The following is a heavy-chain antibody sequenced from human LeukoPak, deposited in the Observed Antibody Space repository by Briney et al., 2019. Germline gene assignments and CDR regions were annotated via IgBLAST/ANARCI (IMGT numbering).Heavy chain of an antibody. V-gene: IGHV4-39*07. Sequence: SETLSLTCTVSGGSISSSNYYWGWVRQPPGKGLEWIGSIYYSGSTYYNPSLKSRVTISVDTSKNQFSLKLSSVTAADTAVYYCARDSPDPSFPYDSSGYYFEGTIDYWGQGTLVTVSS. CDR3: ARDSPDPSFPYDSSGYYFEGTIDY. CDR1: GGSISSSNYY. J-gene: IGHJ4*02. CDR2: IYYSGST. D-gene: IGHD3-22*01.